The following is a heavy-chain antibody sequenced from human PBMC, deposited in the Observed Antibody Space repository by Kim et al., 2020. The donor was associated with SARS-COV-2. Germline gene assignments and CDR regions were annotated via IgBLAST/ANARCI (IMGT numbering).Heavy chain of an antibody. Sequence: SETLSLTCAVYGGSFNGYSWNWIRQPPGKGLEWIGGINHSGSTNYNPSFNSRVTISVDRSKNQFSLKVTSVTAADTAVYYCARVPHCGLSTCYETAFWGQGTLVAVSS. CDR2: INHSGST. CDR3: ARVPHCGLSTCYETAF. J-gene: IGHJ4*02. D-gene: IGHD2-21*01. CDR1: GGSFNGYS. V-gene: IGHV4-34*01.